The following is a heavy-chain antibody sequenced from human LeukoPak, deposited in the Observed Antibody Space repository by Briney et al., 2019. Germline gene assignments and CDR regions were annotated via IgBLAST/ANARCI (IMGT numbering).Heavy chain of an antibody. CDR1: GGSISSSSYY. V-gene: IGHV4-39*01. CDR3: ARILTGYYRVDY. D-gene: IGHD3-9*01. CDR2: IYYSGST. Sequence: PSETLSLTCTVSGGSISSSSYYWGWTRQPPGKGLEWIGSIYYSGSTYYNPSLKSRVTISVDTSKNQFSLKLSSVTAADTAVYYCARILTGYYRVDYWGQGNLVTVSS. J-gene: IGHJ4*02.